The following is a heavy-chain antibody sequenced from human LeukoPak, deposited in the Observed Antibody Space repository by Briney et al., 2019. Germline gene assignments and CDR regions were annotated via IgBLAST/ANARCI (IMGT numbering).Heavy chain of an antibody. D-gene: IGHD5-24*01. CDR2: IFSSGST. J-gene: IGHJ4*02. Sequence: SDTLSLPCTLSGGPISRGYWTWIPQPPGKGLKWIGYIFSSGSTNSNPSLKSRVTISIDTSKNQFSLKLSAVTAADTAVYYCVRRTFLRRANYNYCFFDYWAQGILVTVSS. V-gene: IGHV4-4*08. CDR1: GGPISRGY. CDR3: VRRTFLRRANYNYCFFDY.